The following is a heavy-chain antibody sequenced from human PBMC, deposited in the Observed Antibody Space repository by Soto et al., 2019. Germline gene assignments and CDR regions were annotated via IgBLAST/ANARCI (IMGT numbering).Heavy chain of an antibody. D-gene: IGHD3-22*01. J-gene: IGHJ4*02. CDR1: GGSISSYY. Sequence: SETLSLTCTVSGGSISSYYWSWIRQPPGKGLEWIGYFYYSGSTNYNPSLKSRVTISVDTSKNQFSLKLSSVTAADTAMYFCVRDQDSRGYSVFNNWGQGAQVTVSS. CDR3: VRDQDSRGYSVFNN. V-gene: IGHV4-59*01. CDR2: FYYSGST.